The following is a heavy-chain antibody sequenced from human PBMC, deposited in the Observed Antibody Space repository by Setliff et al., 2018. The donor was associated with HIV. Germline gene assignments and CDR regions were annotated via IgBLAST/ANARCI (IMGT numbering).Heavy chain of an antibody. J-gene: IGHJ4*02. D-gene: IGHD3-10*01. Sequence: SETLSLTCTVSGGSISSNSYYWGWIRQPPGKGLEWIGSIYHSGSTNYNPSLKSRVTISADTSKDQFSLNLSSVPAAATAVYYCARVGYHGSGRYSFDYWGQGTLVTVSS. V-gene: IGHV4-39*07. CDR3: ARVGYHGSGRYSFDY. CDR1: GGSISSNSYY. CDR2: IYHSGST.